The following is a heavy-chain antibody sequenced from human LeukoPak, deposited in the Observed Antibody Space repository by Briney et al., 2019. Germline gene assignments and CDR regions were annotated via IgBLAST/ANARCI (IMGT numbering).Heavy chain of an antibody. D-gene: IGHD3-22*01. J-gene: IGHJ3*02. CDR3: ASPNYDARDFDI. V-gene: IGHV3-30-3*01. CDR2: ITYDGSNQ. Sequence: GGSLRLSCVASGFTFSNYAIHWVRQAPGKALEWVAVITYDGSNQYYADSVKGRFTISRDNSKNTLYLQMKSLRPEDTAVYYCASPNYDARDFDIWGQGTMVTVSS. CDR1: GFTFSNYA.